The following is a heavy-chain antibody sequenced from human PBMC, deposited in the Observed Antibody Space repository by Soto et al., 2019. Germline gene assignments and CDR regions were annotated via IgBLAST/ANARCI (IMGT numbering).Heavy chain of an antibody. CDR2: IDPSDSQT. CDR1: GYSFAGYW. J-gene: IGHJ4*02. Sequence: PGESLKISCKGSGYSFAGYWITWVRQKPGKGLEWMGRIDPSDSQTYYSPSFRGHVTISATKSITTVFLQWSSLRASDTAMYYCARQIYYSDTGPNGHYDFDSWGQGTPVTVSS. D-gene: IGHD3-22*01. CDR3: ARQIYYSDTGPNGHYDFDS. V-gene: IGHV5-10-1*01.